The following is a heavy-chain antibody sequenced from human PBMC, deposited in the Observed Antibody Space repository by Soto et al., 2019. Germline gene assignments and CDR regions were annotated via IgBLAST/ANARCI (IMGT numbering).Heavy chain of an antibody. CDR2: INQDGSEK. D-gene: IGHD6-19*01. CDR1: GFVFRSYW. Sequence: SLRLSCAASGFVFRSYWMSWVRQAPGKGLEWVANINQDGSEKYYVDSVRGRFIISRDNAGNSLYLQMNSLRAEDTALYYCARDGVAAGLYLDNWGQGTLVTVSS. CDR3: ARDGVAAGLYLDN. J-gene: IGHJ4*02. V-gene: IGHV3-7*01.